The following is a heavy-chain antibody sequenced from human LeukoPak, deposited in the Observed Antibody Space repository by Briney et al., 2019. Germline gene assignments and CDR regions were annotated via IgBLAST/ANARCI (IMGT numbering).Heavy chain of an antibody. CDR3: AKARSKVRPADTDY. V-gene: IGHV3-23*01. CDR2: ISGSGGST. D-gene: IGHD3-22*01. J-gene: IGHJ4*02. Sequence: PGGSLRLSCAASGFTFSSYAMSWVRQAPGKGLEWVSGISGSGGSTYYADSVKGRFTISRDNSKNTLYLQMNSLRAEDTAVYYCAKARSKVRPADTDYWGQGTLVTVSS. CDR1: GFTFSSYA.